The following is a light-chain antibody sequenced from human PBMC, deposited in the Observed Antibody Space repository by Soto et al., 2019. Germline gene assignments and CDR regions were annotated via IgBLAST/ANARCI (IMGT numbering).Light chain of an antibody. Sequence: DIQMTQSPSTLSASVGDRVTITCRASQSVRSWLAWYQQKPGRAPKFLIYDASSLESGVPSRFSGSGSGTEFTLTISSLQPGDFATYYCQHYNTYPWTFGQGTKVDIK. CDR2: DAS. CDR1: QSVRSW. V-gene: IGKV1-5*01. CDR3: QHYNTYPWT. J-gene: IGKJ1*01.